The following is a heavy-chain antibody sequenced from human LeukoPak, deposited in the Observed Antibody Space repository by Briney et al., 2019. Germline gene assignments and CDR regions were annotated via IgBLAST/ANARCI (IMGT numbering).Heavy chain of an antibody. CDR1: GFPFSSYE. D-gene: IGHD2-21*01. V-gene: IGHV3-48*03. CDR2: ISSSGSTI. CDR3: ARLFSTAHY. Sequence: GGSLILSCAVSGFPFSSYEMNWVRQAPGKGLEWVSLISSSGSTIYYADSVKGRFTVSRDNAKNSLYLQMNSLRAEDPAVYYCARLFSTAHYWGQGTLVTVSS. J-gene: IGHJ4*02.